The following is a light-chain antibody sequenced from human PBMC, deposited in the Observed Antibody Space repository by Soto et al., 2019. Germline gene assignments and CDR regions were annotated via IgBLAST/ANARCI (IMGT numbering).Light chain of an antibody. CDR1: SSNIGAHYD. J-gene: IGLJ1*01. CDR2: GNS. V-gene: IGLV1-40*01. Sequence: QSVLTQPPSVSGAPGQTVTISCTGSSSNIGAHYDVPWYQQLPGTAPKLLIYGNSNRPSGVPDRFSGSKSGTSASLAITGLQAEDEADYYCQSYDNSLSVYVFGTGTKVTVL. CDR3: QSYDNSLSVYV.